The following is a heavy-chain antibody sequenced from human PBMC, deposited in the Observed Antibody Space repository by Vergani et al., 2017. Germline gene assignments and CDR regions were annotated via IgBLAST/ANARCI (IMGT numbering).Heavy chain of an antibody. V-gene: IGHV3-49*04. J-gene: IGHJ6*02. CDR2: IRSKAYGGTT. CDR1: GFTFGDYA. Sequence: EVQLVESGGGLVQPGRSLRLSCTASGFTFGDYAMSWVRQAPGKGLEWVGFIRSKAYGGTTEYAASVKGRFTISRDDSKSIAYLQMNSLKTEDTAVYYCAKDRDSSGWSALYYYYGMDVWGQGP. D-gene: IGHD6-19*01. CDR3: AKDRDSSGWSALYYYYGMDV.